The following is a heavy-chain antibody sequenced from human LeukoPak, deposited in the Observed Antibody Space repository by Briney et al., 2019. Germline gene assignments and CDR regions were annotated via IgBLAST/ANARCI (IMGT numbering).Heavy chain of an antibody. V-gene: IGHV3-23*01. Sequence: PGGSLRLSCAASGFTFSSFVMSWVRQAPGKGLEWVSGISGSGDSTYYADSMRGRITISRDNAKNTLCLQMNSLRAEDTAVYYCAKVVSSSWYVFDYWGQGTLVTVSS. CDR2: ISGSGDST. D-gene: IGHD6-13*01. CDR1: GFTFSSFV. CDR3: AKVVSSSWYVFDY. J-gene: IGHJ4*02.